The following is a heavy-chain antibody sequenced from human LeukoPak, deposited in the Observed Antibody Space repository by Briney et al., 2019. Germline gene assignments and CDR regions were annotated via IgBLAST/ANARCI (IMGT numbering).Heavy chain of an antibody. Sequence: GGSLRLSCAASGFTFSNYGMHWVRQAPGKGLEWVAVILYDESDKYYADSVKGRFTISRDNSKNTLYLQMNSLRPEDTAVYYCAKGVVAATNAAYYGMDVWGQGTTVTVSS. CDR3: AKGVVAATNAAYYGMDV. V-gene: IGHV3-30*18. J-gene: IGHJ6*02. D-gene: IGHD2-15*01. CDR2: ILYDESDK. CDR1: GFTFSNYG.